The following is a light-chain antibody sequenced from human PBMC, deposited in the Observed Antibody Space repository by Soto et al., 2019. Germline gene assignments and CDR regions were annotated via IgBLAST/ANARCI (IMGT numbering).Light chain of an antibody. V-gene: IGLV8-61*01. CDR2: NTH. J-gene: IGLJ3*02. CDR3: VLYLGSGMWV. CDR1: YGSVSTDYY. Sequence: QAVVTQEPSFSVFRGRTVTLTCGLTYGSVSTDYYASWYQQTPGQAPRTLIYNTHIRSSGVPDRFSGSILGGKAALTITGAQADDECDYYCVLYLGSGMWVFGGGTKLTVL.